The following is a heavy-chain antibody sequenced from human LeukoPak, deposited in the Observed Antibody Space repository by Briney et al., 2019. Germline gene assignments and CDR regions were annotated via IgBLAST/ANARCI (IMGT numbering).Heavy chain of an antibody. CDR2: FDPEDGET. D-gene: IGHD3-22*01. Sequence: ASVKVSCKVSGYTLTEFSMHWVRQAPGKGREWMGGFDPEDGETIYAQELQGRVTMTKDTSTDTAYMELSSLISEDTAVYHCATWYYYDSSDYYLADYWGQGTLVTVSS. CDR1: GYTLTEFS. CDR3: ATWYYYDSSDYYLADY. J-gene: IGHJ4*02. V-gene: IGHV1-24*01.